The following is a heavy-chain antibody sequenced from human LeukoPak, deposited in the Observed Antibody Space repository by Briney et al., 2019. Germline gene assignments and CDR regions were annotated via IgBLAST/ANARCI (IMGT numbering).Heavy chain of an antibody. V-gene: IGHV3-74*01. CDR3: ATGNYYDSRGYYTFGH. J-gene: IGHJ4*02. Sequence: GGSLRLSCAASGFALNKYWMHWVRQAPGKGLVWVSRINGDGSTTSYADSVKGGFTISRDNAKNTLYLQMSSLRAEDTAGYYCATGNYYDSRGYYTFGHWGQGTLVTVSS. D-gene: IGHD3-22*01. CDR2: INGDGSTT. CDR1: GFALNKYW.